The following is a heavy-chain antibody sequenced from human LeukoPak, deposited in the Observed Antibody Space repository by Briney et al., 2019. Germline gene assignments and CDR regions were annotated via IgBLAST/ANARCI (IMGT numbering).Heavy chain of an antibody. CDR1: GSMYNYY. CDR3: ARHISSGGTYAHFDY. D-gene: IGHD1-26*01. J-gene: IGHJ4*02. CDR2: IHYSGST. Sequence: PSETLSLTCTVSGSMYNYYWSWIRQPPGKGLEWIEYIHYSGSTNYNPSLKSRVTMSLDTSKNQVSLKLNSVTAADTAVYYCARHISSGGTYAHFDYWGQGTLVTVSS. V-gene: IGHV4-59*08.